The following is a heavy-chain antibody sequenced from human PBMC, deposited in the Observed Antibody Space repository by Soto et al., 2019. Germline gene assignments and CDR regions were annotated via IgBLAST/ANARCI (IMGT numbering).Heavy chain of an antibody. D-gene: IGHD2-15*01. Sequence: GESLKISCKGSGYSFTTHWIAWVRQMPGKGLEWMGIIYPGDSETRYSPSFQGQVPISADKSISTAYLQWSSLKASDSAIYYCARHGEGYCSCRSCRYYGMDVWGQGTRVTVSS. J-gene: IGHJ6*02. CDR1: GYSFTTHW. CDR3: ARHGEGYCSCRSCRYYGMDV. CDR2: IYPGDSET. V-gene: IGHV5-51*01.